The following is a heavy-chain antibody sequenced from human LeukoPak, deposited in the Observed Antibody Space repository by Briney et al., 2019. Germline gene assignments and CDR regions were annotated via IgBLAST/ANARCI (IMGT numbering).Heavy chain of an antibody. D-gene: IGHD3-9*01. CDR3: AKGADILTGYYGAFDY. CDR1: GFTFDDYA. Sequence: PGRSLRLSCAASGFTFDDYAMHWVRQAPGKGLEWVSGISWSGGSIGYADSVKGRFTISRDNAKNSLYLQMNSLRAEDTALYYCAKGADILTGYYGAFDYWGQGTLVTVSS. CDR2: ISWSGGSI. V-gene: IGHV3-9*01. J-gene: IGHJ4*02.